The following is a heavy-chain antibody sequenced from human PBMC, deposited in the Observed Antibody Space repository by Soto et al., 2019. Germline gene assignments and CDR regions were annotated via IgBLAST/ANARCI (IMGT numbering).Heavy chain of an antibody. CDR1: GGSMSSPNW. D-gene: IGHD3-10*01. Sequence: QVRLQESGPGLVKPSGTLSLTCLVSGGSMSSPNWWSWVRQAPGKWLEWIAEMHHSGATNYNPSLKSRVIISIDKSKNQFSLNLSSVTAADTAVYYCATGILYYYGSGGMWDSWGRGALVTVSS. V-gene: IGHV4-4*02. CDR3: ATGILYYYGSGGMWDS. J-gene: IGHJ4*02. CDR2: MHHSGAT.